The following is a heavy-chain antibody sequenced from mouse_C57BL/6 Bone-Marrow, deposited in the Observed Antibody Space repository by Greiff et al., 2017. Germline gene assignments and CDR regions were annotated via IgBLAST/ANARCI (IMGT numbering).Heavy chain of an antibody. CDR3: ARGYYSNPVDY. CDR2: INPNYGTT. CDR1: GYSFTDYN. V-gene: IGHV1-39*01. J-gene: IGHJ2*01. Sequence: EVKLMESGPELVKPGASVKISCKASGYSFTDYNMNWVKQSNGKSLEWIGVINPNYGTTSYNQKFKGKATLTVDQSSSTAYMQLNSLTSEDAAVYYCARGYYSNPVDYWGQGTTLTVSS. D-gene: IGHD2-5*01.